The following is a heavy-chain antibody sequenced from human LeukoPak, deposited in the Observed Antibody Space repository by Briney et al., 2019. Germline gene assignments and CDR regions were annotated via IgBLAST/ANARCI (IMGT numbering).Heavy chain of an antibody. CDR2: INPSGGST. CDR3: ARDRFGHVFGVPRGYYFDY. V-gene: IGHV1-46*01. J-gene: IGHJ4*02. CDR1: GYTFTSYY. Sequence: ASVKVSCKASGYTFTSYYMHWVRQSPGQGLEWMGIINPSGGSTSYAQKFQGRVTMTRDTSTSTVYMELSSLRSEDTAVYYCARDRFGHVFGVPRGYYFDYWGQGTLVTVSS. D-gene: IGHD3-3*01.